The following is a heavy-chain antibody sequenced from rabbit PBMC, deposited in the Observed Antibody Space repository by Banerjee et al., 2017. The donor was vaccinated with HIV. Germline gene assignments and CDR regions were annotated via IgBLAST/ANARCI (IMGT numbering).Heavy chain of an antibody. J-gene: IGHJ3*01. Sequence: QSLEESGGDLVKPGGTLTLTCTASGFSVSSSYWICWVRQAPGKGLEWIGCIYTRSSGGTYYASWAKGRFTISKTSSTTVTLQMTSLTAADTATYFCAREIPDYSGYGVLGLWGQGTLVTVS. CDR2: IYTRSSGGT. CDR1: GFSVSSSYW. D-gene: IGHD7-1*01. CDR3: AREIPDYSGYGVLGL. V-gene: IGHV1S40*01.